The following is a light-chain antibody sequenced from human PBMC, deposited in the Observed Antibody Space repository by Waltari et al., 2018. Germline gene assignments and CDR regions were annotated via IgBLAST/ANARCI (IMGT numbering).Light chain of an antibody. J-gene: IGLJ2*01. V-gene: IGLV2-23*03. CDR1: NSNVGSYNL. Sequence: QSALTQPASVSGSPGQSITISCTGFNSNVGSYNLVSWYQKHPGKAPKLLIYEGNRRPSGVSNRVSGSKSDNTASLTRSGLQAEDEADYYCCSNVGSSVFFGGGTKLTVL. CDR2: EGN. CDR3: CSNVGSSVF.